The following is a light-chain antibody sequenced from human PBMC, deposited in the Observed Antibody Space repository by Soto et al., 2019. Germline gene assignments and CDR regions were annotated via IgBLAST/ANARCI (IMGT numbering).Light chain of an antibody. J-gene: IGKJ1*01. CDR2: AAS. CDR3: QKYNSAPKT. Sequence: DIQMTQSPSSLSASVGDRVTIPCRASQGISNYLAWYQQKPGKVPKLLIYAASTLQSGVPSRFSVSGSGTDFTITISILQPEDITTYYCQKYNSAPKTFGQGTKVEIK. CDR1: QGISNY. V-gene: IGKV1-27*01.